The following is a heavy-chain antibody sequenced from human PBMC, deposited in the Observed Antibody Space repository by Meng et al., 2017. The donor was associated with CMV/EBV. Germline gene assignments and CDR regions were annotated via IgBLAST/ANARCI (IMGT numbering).Heavy chain of an antibody. D-gene: IGHD4-17*01. CDR3: ARVYGDYADNYYYYGMDV. CDR1: GGSISSGDYY. Sequence: LRLSCTVSGGSISSGDYYWSWIRQPPGKGLEWIGYIYYSGSTYYNPSLKSRVTISVDTSKNQFSLKLSSVTAADTAVYYCARVYGDYADNYYYYGMDVWGQGTTVTVSS. V-gene: IGHV4-30-4*08. CDR2: IYYSGST. J-gene: IGHJ6*02.